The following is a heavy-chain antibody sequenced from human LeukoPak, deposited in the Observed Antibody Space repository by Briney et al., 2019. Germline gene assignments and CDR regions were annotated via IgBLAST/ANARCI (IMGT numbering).Heavy chain of an antibody. CDR3: ARNLGVSIAAAGAS. V-gene: IGHV1-69*05. CDR1: GGTFSSYA. J-gene: IGHJ5*02. CDR2: IIPIFGTA. Sequence: GASVKVSCKASGGTFSSYAISWVRQAPGQGLEWMGGIIPIFGTANYAQKLQGRVTITTDESTSTAYMELSSLRSEDTAVYYCARNLGVSIAAAGASWGQGTLVTVSS. D-gene: IGHD6-13*01.